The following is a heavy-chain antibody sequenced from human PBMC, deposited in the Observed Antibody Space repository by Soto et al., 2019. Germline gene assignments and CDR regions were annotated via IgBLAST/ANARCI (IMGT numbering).Heavy chain of an antibody. Sequence: SETLSLTCTVSGGSISSSSYYWGWIRQPPGKGLEWIGSIYYSGSTNYNPSLKSRVTISVDTSKNQFSLKLSSVTAADTAVYYCARDREALDYWGQGTLVTVSS. CDR1: GGSISSSSYY. CDR3: ARDREALDY. CDR2: IYYSGST. V-gene: IGHV4-39*07. J-gene: IGHJ4*02.